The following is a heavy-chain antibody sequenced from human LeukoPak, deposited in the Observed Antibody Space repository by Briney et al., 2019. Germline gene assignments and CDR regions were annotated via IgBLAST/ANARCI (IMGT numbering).Heavy chain of an antibody. D-gene: IGHD3-3*01. CDR2: INPSSGTT. J-gene: IGHJ5*02. Sequence: ASVKVSRKASGYTFTNYYMVWVRQAPGQGLEWMGIINPSSGTTNYAQKFQGRVTMTRDMSTSTVYMEPSSLRSEDTAVYYCARGPHKRTYDRDNWFDPWGQGTLVTVSS. CDR1: GYTFTNYY. CDR3: ARGPHKRTYDRDNWFDP. V-gene: IGHV1-46*01.